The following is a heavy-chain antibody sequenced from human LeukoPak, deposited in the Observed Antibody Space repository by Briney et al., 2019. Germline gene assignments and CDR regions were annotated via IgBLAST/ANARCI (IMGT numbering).Heavy chain of an antibody. V-gene: IGHV1-69*02. D-gene: IGHD3-22*01. CDR3: ARSASKYYYDSSGYSFDY. CDR2: IIPILGIA. CDR1: GYTFTSYY. Sequence: SVKVSCKASGYTFTSYYMHWVRQAPGQGLEWMGRIIPILGIANYAQKFQGRVTITADKSTSTAYMELSSLRSEDTAVYYCARSASKYYYDSSGYSFDYWGQGTLVTVSS. J-gene: IGHJ4*02.